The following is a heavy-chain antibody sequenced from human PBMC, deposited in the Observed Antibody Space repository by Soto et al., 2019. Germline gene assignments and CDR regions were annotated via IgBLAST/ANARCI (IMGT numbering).Heavy chain of an antibody. CDR2: ISYDGRNK. Sequence: QVQLVESGGGVVQPWRSLSLSCAASGFTFSSYAMHWVRQAPGKGLEWVAVISYDGRNKYYADSVKGRFTISRDNSKNTLYLQMNSLRAADTAVYYCAVDRQDCSGGSCFTFQHWGQGTLVPVS. D-gene: IGHD2-15*01. CDR3: AVDRQDCSGGSCFTFQH. V-gene: IGHV3-30-3*01. CDR1: GFTFSSYA. J-gene: IGHJ1*01.